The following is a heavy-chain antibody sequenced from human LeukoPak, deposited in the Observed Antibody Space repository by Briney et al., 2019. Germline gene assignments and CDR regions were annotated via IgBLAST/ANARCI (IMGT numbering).Heavy chain of an antibody. D-gene: IGHD2/OR15-2a*01. Sequence: ASVKVSCKASGYTFTSYTIHWVRQAPGQRLEWMGWINAGNGNTKYSQEFQDRVTITRDTSASAAYMELSSLRSEDMAVYYCARAFRGLDYWGQGTLVTVSS. CDR1: GYTFTSYT. V-gene: IGHV1-3*03. J-gene: IGHJ4*02. CDR3: ARAFRGLDY. CDR2: INAGNGNT.